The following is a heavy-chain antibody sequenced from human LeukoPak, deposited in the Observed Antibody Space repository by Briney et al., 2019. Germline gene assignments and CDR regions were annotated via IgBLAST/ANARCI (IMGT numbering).Heavy chain of an antibody. J-gene: IGHJ3*02. CDR1: GFSFSSYI. V-gene: IGHV3-23*01. Sequence: PGGSLRLSCAASGFSFSSYIMSWVRQAPGKGLEWVSSVSVSGGCTYYADSVRGWFTISRDNSKNTLYLQMNSLRAEDTAVYYCARRGGSGSPQGAFDIWGQGTVVTVSS. CDR3: ARRGGSGSPQGAFDI. D-gene: IGHD3-10*01. CDR2: VSVSGGCT.